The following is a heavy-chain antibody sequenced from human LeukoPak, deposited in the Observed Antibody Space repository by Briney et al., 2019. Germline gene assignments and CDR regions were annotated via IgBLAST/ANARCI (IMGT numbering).Heavy chain of an antibody. J-gene: IGHJ4*02. CDR2: ISSSSSYI. CDR3: ARDPWGMLVVEVAGFDY. V-gene: IGHV3-21*01. Sequence: PGGSLRLSCAASGLTFSTYSMNWVRQAPGKGLEGVSSISSSSSYIYYADSVKGRFTTSRDNAKNSLYLQMNSLRGEDTAVYYCARDPWGMLVVEVAGFDYWGQGTLVTVSS. D-gene: IGHD6-19*01. CDR1: GLTFSTYS.